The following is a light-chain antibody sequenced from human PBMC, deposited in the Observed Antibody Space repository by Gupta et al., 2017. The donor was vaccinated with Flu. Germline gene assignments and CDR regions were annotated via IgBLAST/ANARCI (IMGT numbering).Light chain of an antibody. CDR2: GAS. J-gene: IGKJ1*01. CDR3: QQQGSSLWT. CDR1: QSVSSSY. Sequence: EIVLTQSPGTLSFSPGARATRSCRASQSVSSSYLAYYQQKPGQAPRPLIYGASSMATGIPDRFSGSGYAADFTLTISRREPEDFAVYYCQQQGSSLWTFGQGTXLEIK. V-gene: IGKV3-20*01.